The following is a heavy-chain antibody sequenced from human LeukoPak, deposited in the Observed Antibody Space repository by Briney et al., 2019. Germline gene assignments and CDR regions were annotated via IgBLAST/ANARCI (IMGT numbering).Heavy chain of an antibody. CDR1: GGSFSGYY. CDR2: INHSGST. D-gene: IGHD3-10*01. J-gene: IGHJ4*02. Sequence: SETLSLTCAVYGGSFSGYYWSWIRQPPGKGLEWIGEINHSGSTNYNPSLKSRVTISVDTSKNQFSLKLSSVTAADTAVYYCARTPNRGGFDYWGQGTLVTVSS. V-gene: IGHV4-34*01. CDR3: ARTPNRGGFDY.